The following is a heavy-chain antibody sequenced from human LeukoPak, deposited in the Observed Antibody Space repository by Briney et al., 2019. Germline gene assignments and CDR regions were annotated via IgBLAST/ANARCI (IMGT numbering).Heavy chain of an antibody. CDR1: GFTVSSNY. CDR2: IYSGGTT. Sequence: GGSLRLSCAASGFTVSSNYMSWVRQAPGKGLEWVSVIYSGGTTYYADPVKGRFTISRDNSKNTLYLQMNSLSAEDTAVYYCARVNFLWFGGSSRAWFDPWGQGTLVTVSS. V-gene: IGHV3-53*01. J-gene: IGHJ5*02. D-gene: IGHD3-10*01. CDR3: ARVNFLWFGGSSRAWFDP.